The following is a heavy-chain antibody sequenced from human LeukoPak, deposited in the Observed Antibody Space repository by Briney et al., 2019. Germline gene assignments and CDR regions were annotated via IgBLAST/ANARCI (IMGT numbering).Heavy chain of an antibody. J-gene: IGHJ4*02. CDR3: ARTYYYDSSGYYRTYYFDY. CDR2: IIPILGIA. Sequence: SVKVSCKASGGTFSSYAISWVRQAPGQGLEWMGRIIPILGIANYAQKFQGRVTITADKSTSTAYMELSSLRSEDTAVYYCARTYYYDSSGYYRTYYFDYWGQGTLVTVSS. D-gene: IGHD3-22*01. V-gene: IGHV1-69*04. CDR1: GGTFSSYA.